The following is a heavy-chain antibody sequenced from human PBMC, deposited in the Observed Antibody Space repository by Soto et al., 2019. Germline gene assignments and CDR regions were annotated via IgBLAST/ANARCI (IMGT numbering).Heavy chain of an antibody. CDR2: IYWDDDK. D-gene: IGHD6-6*01. J-gene: IGHJ4*02. CDR1: GFSLSTSGVG. V-gene: IGHV2-5*02. Sequence: XGPSPANPTQTLTLTRTFSGFSLSTSGVGVGWIRQPPGKALEWLALIYWDDDKRYSPSLKSRLTITKDTSKNQVVLTMTNMDPVDTATYYCAHRPGIAARRVYFDYWGQGTLVTVSS. CDR3: AHRPGIAARRVYFDY.